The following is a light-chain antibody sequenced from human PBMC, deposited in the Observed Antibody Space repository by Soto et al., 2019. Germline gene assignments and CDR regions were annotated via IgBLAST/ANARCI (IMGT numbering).Light chain of an antibody. V-gene: IGLV2-11*01. CDR2: DVS. CDR3: CSYAGSPYV. Sequence: QSALTQPRSVSGSPGQSVTISCTGTSSDVGGYNYVSWYQQHPGKAPKLMIYDVSKRPSGVPDRFSGSKSGNTASLTISGLQAEDEADYYCCSYAGSPYVFGTGTQPTVL. J-gene: IGLJ1*01. CDR1: SSDVGGYNY.